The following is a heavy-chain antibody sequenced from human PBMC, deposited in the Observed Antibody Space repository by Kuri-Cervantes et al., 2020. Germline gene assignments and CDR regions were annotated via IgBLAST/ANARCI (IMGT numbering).Heavy chain of an antibody. CDR1: GDSIRSSNYY. V-gene: IGHV2-70*16. D-gene: IGHD6-6*01. CDR3: ARIRSSSSGYYFDY. Sequence: LSLTCTVSGDSIRSSNYYWGWIRQPPGKALEWLARIDWDDDKFYSTSLKTRLTNSKDTSKNQVVLTMTNMDPVDTATYYCARIRSSSSGYYFDYWGQGTLVTVSS. J-gene: IGHJ4*02. CDR2: IDWDDDK.